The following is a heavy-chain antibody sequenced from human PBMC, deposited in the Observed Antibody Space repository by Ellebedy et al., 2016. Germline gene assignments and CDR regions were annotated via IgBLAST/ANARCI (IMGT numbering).Heavy chain of an antibody. V-gene: IGHV3-66*01. J-gene: IGHJ4*02. CDR1: GFTVSHSY. CDR3: VRDADGELPIDY. D-gene: IGHD1-26*01. CDR2: IYRGGNT. Sequence: GESLKISXAASGFTVSHSYMNWVRQAPGKGLEWVSVIYRGGNTYYADSVKGRFTISRDNSKNTVHLQMSRLRAEDTAVYYCVRDADGELPIDYWGQGTLVTVSS.